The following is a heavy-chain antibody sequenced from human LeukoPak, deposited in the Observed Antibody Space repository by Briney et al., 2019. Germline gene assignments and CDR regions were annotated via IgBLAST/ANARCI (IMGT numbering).Heavy chain of an antibody. D-gene: IGHD4-17*01. CDR2: ISKTSTKI. CDR3: VRGDGDLFDF. V-gene: IGHV3-21*06. CDR1: GFTFRTYN. J-gene: IGHJ4*02. Sequence: GGSLRLSCAASGFTFRTYNMNWVRQAPGKGLEWVSFISKTSTKIYYGDSVRGRFTISRDDAKNSIHLQMGSLRVEDTAVYYCVRGDGDLFDFWGQGTLVSVSS.